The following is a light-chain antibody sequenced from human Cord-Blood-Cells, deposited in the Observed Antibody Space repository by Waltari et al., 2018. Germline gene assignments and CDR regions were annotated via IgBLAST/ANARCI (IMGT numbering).Light chain of an antibody. J-gene: IGLJ3*02. CDR1: SSDVGGYTY. Sequence: QSALTQPASVSGSPGQSITISCTGTSSDVGGYTYVSWYQQHPGNAPKLMIYEVSNRPSGVSNRFSGSKSGNTASLTISGLQAEDEADYYCSSYTSSSTVFGGGTKLTVL. CDR2: EVS. CDR3: SSYTSSSTV. V-gene: IGLV2-14*01.